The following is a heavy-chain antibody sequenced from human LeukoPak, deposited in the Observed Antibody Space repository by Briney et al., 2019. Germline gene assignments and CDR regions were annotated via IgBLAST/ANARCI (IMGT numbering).Heavy chain of an antibody. J-gene: IGHJ4*02. CDR1: GFTFSSYW. V-gene: IGHV3-74*01. Sequence: GGSLRLSCAASGFTFSSYWMHWVRQAPGKGLVWVSRINSDGSSTSYADSVKGRFTISRDNAKNTLYLQMNSLRAEDTAVYYWERAIGKTSSWYLPPTYWGKETLATASS. D-gene: IGHD6-13*01. CDR3: ERAIGKTSSWYLPPTY. CDR2: INSDGSST.